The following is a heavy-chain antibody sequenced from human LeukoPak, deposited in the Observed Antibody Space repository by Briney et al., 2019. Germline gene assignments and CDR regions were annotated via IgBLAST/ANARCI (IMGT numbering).Heavy chain of an antibody. D-gene: IGHD2-15*01. CDR1: GFTVSSNY. CDR2: IYSGGST. V-gene: IGHV3-66*01. CDR3: AREVAGRGSPDAFDI. J-gene: IGHJ3*02. Sequence: GRSLRLSCAASGFTVSSNYMSWVRQAPGKGLEWVSVIYSGGSTYYADSVKGRFTISRDNSKNTLYLQMNSLRAEDTAVYYCAREVAGRGSPDAFDIWGQGTMVTVSS.